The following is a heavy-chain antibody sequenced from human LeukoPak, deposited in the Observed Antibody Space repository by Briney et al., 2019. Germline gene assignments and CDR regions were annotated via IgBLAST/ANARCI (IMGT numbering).Heavy chain of an antibody. CDR2: IYYSGST. CDR3: ARHSSSGWFPFDY. V-gene: IGHV4-59*08. Sequence: SETLSLTCTFSGGSISSYYWSWIRQPPGKGLEWIGYIYYSGSTNYNPSLKSRVTISVDTSKNQFSLKLSSVTAADTAVYYCARHSSSGWFPFDYWGQGTLVTVSS. D-gene: IGHD6-19*01. CDR1: GGSISSYY. J-gene: IGHJ4*02.